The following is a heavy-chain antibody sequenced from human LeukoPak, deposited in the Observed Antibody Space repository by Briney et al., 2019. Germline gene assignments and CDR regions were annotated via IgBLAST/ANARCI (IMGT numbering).Heavy chain of an antibody. CDR1: GYSFTSYW. D-gene: IGHD2-2*01. Sequence: GESLKISCKGSGYSFTSYWISWVRQMPGKGLEWMGRIDPSDSYTNYSPSFQGHVTISADKSISTAYLQWSSLKASDTAMYYCATSPKYCSSTSCCFDYWAKEPLVTVS. J-gene: IGHJ4*02. CDR2: IDPSDSYT. CDR3: ATSPKYCSSTSCCFDY. V-gene: IGHV5-10-1*01.